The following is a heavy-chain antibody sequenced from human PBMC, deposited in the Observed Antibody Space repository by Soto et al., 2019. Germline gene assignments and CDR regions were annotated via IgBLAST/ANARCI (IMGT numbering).Heavy chain of an antibody. CDR1: GFTFNGSV. CDR2: IRTKPNSYET. J-gene: IGHJ4*02. V-gene: IGHV3-73*01. CDR3: TSSNLYY. Sequence: GSLRLSCAASGFTFNGSVIHWVRQASGKGLEWLGRIRTKPNSYETAYVASVKGRFTISRDDSKNTAYLQMNSLKTDDTAVYYCTSSNLYYWGQGTLVTVSS.